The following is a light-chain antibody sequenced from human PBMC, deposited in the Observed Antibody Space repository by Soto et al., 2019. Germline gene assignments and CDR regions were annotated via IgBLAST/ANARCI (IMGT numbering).Light chain of an antibody. Sequence: QSVLTQPASVSGSPGQSITISCTGTASDIGNYNYVSWYQLHPGKAPKLLIYGVSNRPSGVSNRFSGSKSGNTASLTISGLQAEDEADYYCCSYAGSSTWVFGGGTKLTVL. CDR3: CSYAGSSTWV. J-gene: IGLJ3*02. CDR2: GVS. V-gene: IGLV2-23*02. CDR1: ASDIGNYNY.